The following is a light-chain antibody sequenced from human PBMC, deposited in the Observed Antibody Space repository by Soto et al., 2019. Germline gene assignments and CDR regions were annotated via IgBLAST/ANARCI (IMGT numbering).Light chain of an antibody. CDR3: QQGFT. J-gene: IGKJ3*01. CDR2: KAS. CDR1: QSISTW. V-gene: IGKV1-5*03. Sequence: DIQMTQSPSTLSASVGDRVTITCRASQSISTWLAWYQQKPGTAPKLLIYKASTLESGVPSRFSGSRSGTEFTLTVSSLQPEDFATYYCQQGFTFGPGTKVDIK.